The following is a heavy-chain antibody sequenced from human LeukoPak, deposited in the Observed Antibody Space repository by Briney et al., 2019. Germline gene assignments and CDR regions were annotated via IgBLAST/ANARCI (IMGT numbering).Heavy chain of an antibody. CDR2: IKQDGTEK. J-gene: IGHJ4*02. CDR3: GPSSWDY. CDR1: GFTFGNYW. Sequence: PGGSLRLSCAASGFTFGNYWMSWVRQAPGKGLEWVANIKQDGTEKYYVDSVKGRFTISRDNAKNSLYLQMNSLRAEDTAIYYCGPSSWDYWGQGTLVTVSS. V-gene: IGHV3-7*01. D-gene: IGHD6-19*01.